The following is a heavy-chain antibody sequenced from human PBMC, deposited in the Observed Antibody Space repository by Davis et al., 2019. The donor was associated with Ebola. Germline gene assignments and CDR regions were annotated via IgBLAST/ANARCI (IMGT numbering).Heavy chain of an antibody. D-gene: IGHD3-10*01. CDR1: GFTFSSYS. CDR3: ASGESYYPSHFDY. CDR2: ISSSSSYI. J-gene: IGHJ4*02. Sequence: PGGSLRLSCAASGFTFSSYSMNWVHQAPGKGLEWVSSISSSSSYIYYADSVKGRFTISRDNSKNTLYLQMNSLRAEDTAVYYCASGESYYPSHFDYWGQGTLVTVSS. V-gene: IGHV3-21*01.